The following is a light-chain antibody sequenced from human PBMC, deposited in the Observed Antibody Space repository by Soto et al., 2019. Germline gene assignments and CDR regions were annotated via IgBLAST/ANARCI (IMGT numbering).Light chain of an antibody. Sequence: QSALTQPASVSGSPGQSITISCTGTSSDVGDYNYVSWYQQHPDKAPKLIIFEVTQRPSGISNRFSGSKSDNTASLTISGLRPEDEADYYCASFSSGSTFVFGGGTKVTVL. CDR1: SSDVGDYNY. J-gene: IGLJ2*01. CDR2: EVT. V-gene: IGLV2-14*01. CDR3: ASFSSGSTFV.